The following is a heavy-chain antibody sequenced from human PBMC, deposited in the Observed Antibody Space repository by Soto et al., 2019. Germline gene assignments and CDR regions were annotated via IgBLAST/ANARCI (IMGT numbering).Heavy chain of an antibody. V-gene: IGHV1-46*01. J-gene: IGHJ6*02. D-gene: IGHD3-3*01. Sequence: ASVKVSCKASGYTFTSYYMHWVRQAPGQGLEWMGIINPSGGSTSYAQKFQGRVTMTRDTSTSTVYMELSSLRSEDTAVYYCATLRFLGPYYYGMDVWGQGPTVTVSS. CDR2: INPSGGST. CDR3: ATLRFLGPYYYGMDV. CDR1: GYTFTSYY.